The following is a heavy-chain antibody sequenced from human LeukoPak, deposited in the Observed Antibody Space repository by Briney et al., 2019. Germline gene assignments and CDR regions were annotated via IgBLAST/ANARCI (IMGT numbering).Heavy chain of an antibody. D-gene: IGHD6-19*01. CDR1: GFTFSSYS. J-gene: IGHJ3*02. V-gene: IGHV3-21*01. CDR2: ISSSSSYI. Sequence: GGSLRLSCAASGFTFSSYSMNWVRQAPGKGLEWVSSISSSSSYIYYADSVKGRFTISRDNAKNSLYLQMNSLRAEDTAVYYCARGMAGRVQDAFDIWGQGTMVTVSS. CDR3: ARGMAGRVQDAFDI.